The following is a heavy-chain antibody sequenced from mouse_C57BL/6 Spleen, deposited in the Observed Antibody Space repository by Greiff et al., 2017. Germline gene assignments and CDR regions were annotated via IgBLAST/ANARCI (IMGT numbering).Heavy chain of an antibody. V-gene: IGHV7-1*01. CDR1: GFTFSDFY. J-gene: IGHJ2*01. CDR3: ARDATGYFDY. Sequence: EVQRVESGGGLVQSGRSLRLSCATSGFTFSDFYMEWVRQAPGKGLEWIAASRNKANDYTTEYSASVKGRFIVSRDTSQSILYLQMNALRAEDTAIYYCARDATGYFDYWGQGTTLTVSS. CDR2: SRNKANDYTT. D-gene: IGHD4-1*01.